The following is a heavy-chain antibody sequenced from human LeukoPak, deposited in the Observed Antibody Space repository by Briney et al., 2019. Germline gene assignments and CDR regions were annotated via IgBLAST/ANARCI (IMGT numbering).Heavy chain of an antibody. Sequence: GGSLRLSCAASGFTFSSYAMHWVRQAPGKGLEWVAVISYDGSNKYYADSVKGRFTISRDNSKNTLYLQMNSLRAEDTAVYYCARNLYGDYPYYFDYWGQGTLVTVSS. CDR1: GFTFSSYA. CDR3: ARNLYGDYPYYFDY. V-gene: IGHV3-30-3*01. J-gene: IGHJ4*02. CDR2: ISYDGSNK. D-gene: IGHD4-17*01.